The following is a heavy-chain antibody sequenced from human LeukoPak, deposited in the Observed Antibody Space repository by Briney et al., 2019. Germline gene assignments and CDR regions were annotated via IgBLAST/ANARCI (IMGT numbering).Heavy chain of an antibody. CDR3: ARERLGYCSSTSCSEYYMDV. CDR2: INPNSGGT. CDR1: GYTFTGYY. Sequence: AAVKVSCKASGYTFTGYYMHWVRQAPGQGLEWMGWINPNSGGTNYAQKFQGRGTMTRDTCISTAYMELSRLRSEDTAVYYCARERLGYCSSTSCSEYYMDVWGKGTTVTVSS. D-gene: IGHD2-2*01. J-gene: IGHJ6*03. V-gene: IGHV1-2*02.